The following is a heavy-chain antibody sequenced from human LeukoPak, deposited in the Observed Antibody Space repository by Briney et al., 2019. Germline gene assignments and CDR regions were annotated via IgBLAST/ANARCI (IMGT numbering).Heavy chain of an antibody. V-gene: IGHV3-21*01. CDR1: GFTFSSYS. CDR2: ISSSSSYI. D-gene: IGHD5-24*01. Sequence: GGSLRLSCAASGFTFSSYSMNWVRQAPGKGLGWVSSISSSSSYIYYADSVKGRFTISRDNAKNSLYLQMNSLRAEDTAVYYCARDVDGHTAAFDIWGQGTMVTVSS. CDR3: ARDVDGHTAAFDI. J-gene: IGHJ3*02.